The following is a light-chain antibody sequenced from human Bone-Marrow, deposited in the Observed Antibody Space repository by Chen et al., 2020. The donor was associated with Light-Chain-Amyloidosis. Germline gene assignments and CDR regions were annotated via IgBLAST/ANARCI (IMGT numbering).Light chain of an antibody. V-gene: IGLV1-47*01. CDR2: GNN. CDR3: AAWDGSLSGYV. Sequence: HSAPPQPPPATRSAWQWATIASSGASSNIGINYVYWYQHFPGAAPNLLIHGNNQPPSWVPHRFSASKSGTSAFLAISGLRSEDEADYYCAAWDGSLSGYVFGTGTKVIVL. CDR1: SSNIGINY. J-gene: IGLJ1*01.